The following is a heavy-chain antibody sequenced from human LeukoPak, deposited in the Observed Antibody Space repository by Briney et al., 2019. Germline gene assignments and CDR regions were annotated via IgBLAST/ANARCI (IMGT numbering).Heavy chain of an antibody. CDR3: AKVSRGKYDILTGYYRAPADY. J-gene: IGHJ4*02. Sequence: PGRPLRLSCAASGFTFNTYAMTWVRQVPGKGLEWVSIMSGSGASTYYADSVKGRFTISRDNSKNTLYLQMNRLRAEDTAVYYCAKVSRGKYDILTGYYRAPADYWGQGTLVTVSS. V-gene: IGHV3-23*01. CDR2: MSGSGAST. D-gene: IGHD3-9*01. CDR1: GFTFNTYA.